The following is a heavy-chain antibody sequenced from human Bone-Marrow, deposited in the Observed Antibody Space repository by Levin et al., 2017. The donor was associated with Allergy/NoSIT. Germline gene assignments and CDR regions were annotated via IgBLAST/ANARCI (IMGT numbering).Heavy chain of an antibody. D-gene: IGHD5-24*01. CDR2: IRASAMNT. CDR3: ARSNSRDGYNYFFDS. Sequence: PGGSLRLSCAASGFTFSSHTMNWVRQAPGKGLEWVSFIRASAMNTYYADSVRGRFTVSRDDAKNSLYLEMNSLRADDTAVYYCARSNSRDGYNYFFDSWGQGTLVTVSA. J-gene: IGHJ4*02. V-gene: IGHV3-21*01. CDR1: GFTFSSHT.